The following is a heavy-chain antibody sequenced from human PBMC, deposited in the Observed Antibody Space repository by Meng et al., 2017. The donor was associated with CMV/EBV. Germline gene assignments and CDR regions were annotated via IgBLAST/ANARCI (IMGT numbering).Heavy chain of an antibody. V-gene: IGHV1-46*01. CDR1: GYTFTSYY. CDR3: AREGEGVVAATPHFDY. J-gene: IGHJ4*02. CDR2: INPSGGST. Sequence: VQLVQSGAEVKMPGASVKVSCKASGYTFTSYYMHWVRQAPGQGLEWMGIINPSGGSTSYAQKFQGRVTMTRDTSTSTVYMELSSLRSEDTAVYYCAREGEGVVAATPHFDYWGQGTLVTVSS. D-gene: IGHD2-15*01.